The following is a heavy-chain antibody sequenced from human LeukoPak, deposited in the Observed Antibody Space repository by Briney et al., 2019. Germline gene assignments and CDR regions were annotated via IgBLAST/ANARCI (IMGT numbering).Heavy chain of an antibody. CDR1: GYSFTSYW. V-gene: IGHV5-51*01. Sequence: GESLKISCKGSGYSFTSYWIGWVRLMPAKGLEWMGSIYPGDSDTRSSPSFQGQVTISADKSISTAYLQWSSLKASDIAIYYCARLRYFDWEIGGGSDYWGQGTLVTVSS. D-gene: IGHD3-9*01. J-gene: IGHJ4*02. CDR3: ARLRYFDWEIGGGSDY. CDR2: IYPGDSDT.